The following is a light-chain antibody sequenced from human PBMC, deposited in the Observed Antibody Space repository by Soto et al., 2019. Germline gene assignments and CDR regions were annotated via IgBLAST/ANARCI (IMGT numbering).Light chain of an antibody. J-gene: IGKJ4*01. CDR2: EAS. V-gene: IGKV1-8*01. CDR1: QGISSY. CDR3: QQVKSYPHT. Sequence: AIRMTQSPSSLSASTGDRVTITCRASQGISSYFAWYQQKPGKPPRLLIYEASTLHSGVPSSFSGRKVGTQFILTIDSLQPEDFATYYCQQVKSYPHTFGGGTKVDIK.